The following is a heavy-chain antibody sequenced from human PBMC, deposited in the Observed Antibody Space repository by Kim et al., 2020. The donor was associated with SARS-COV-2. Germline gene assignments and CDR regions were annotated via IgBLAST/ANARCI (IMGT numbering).Heavy chain of an antibody. CDR2: INPNSGGT. D-gene: IGHD4-4*01. Sequence: VSVKVSCKASGYTFTGYYTHWVRQAPGQGLEWMGWINPNSGGTNYAQKFQGWVTMTRDTSISTAYMELSRLRSDDTAVYYCARATSVTTPFDYWGQGTLVTVSS. V-gene: IGHV1-2*04. CDR3: ARATSVTTPFDY. CDR1: GYTFTGYY. J-gene: IGHJ4*02.